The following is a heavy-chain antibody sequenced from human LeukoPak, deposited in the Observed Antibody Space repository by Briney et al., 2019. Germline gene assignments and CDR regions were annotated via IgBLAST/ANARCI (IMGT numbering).Heavy chain of an antibody. Sequence: GGSLRLSCAASGFTFGNYAMSWVRQAPGKGLEWVSPISSSGGSTYYADSVKGRFTISRDSSKNTLYLQMNSLRAEDTAVYYCAKDQGYSYGYHTFDYWGQGTLVTVSS. D-gene: IGHD5-18*01. CDR1: GFTFGNYA. CDR2: ISSSGGST. V-gene: IGHV3-23*01. CDR3: AKDQGYSYGYHTFDY. J-gene: IGHJ4*02.